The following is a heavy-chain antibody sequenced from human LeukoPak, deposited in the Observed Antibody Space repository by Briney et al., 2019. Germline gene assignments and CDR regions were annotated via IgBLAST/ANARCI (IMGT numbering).Heavy chain of an antibody. V-gene: IGHV4-39*07. CDR2: IYYSGST. CDR1: GGSISSSSYY. D-gene: IGHD1/OR15-1a*01. CDR3: ARDGVRTDY. J-gene: IGHJ4*02. Sequence: SETLSLTCTVSGGSISSSSYYWGWIRQPPGKGLEWIGSIYYSGSTYYNPSLKSRVTISVDTSKNQFSLTLSSVTAADTGVYYCARDGVRTDYWGQGTLVTVSS.